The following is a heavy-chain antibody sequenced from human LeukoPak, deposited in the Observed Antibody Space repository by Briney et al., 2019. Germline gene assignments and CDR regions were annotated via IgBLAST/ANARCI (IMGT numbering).Heavy chain of an antibody. J-gene: IGHJ4*02. D-gene: IGHD1-26*01. CDR2: IKQDGSEK. CDR1: GFTFSNAW. Sequence: SGGSLRLSCAASGFTFSNAWMSWVRQAPGKGLEWVANIKQDGSEKYYVDSVKGRFTISRDNAKNSLYLQMNSLRAEDTAVYYCARRRYSGSSQHFDYWGQGTLVTVSS. V-gene: IGHV3-7*01. CDR3: ARRRYSGSSQHFDY.